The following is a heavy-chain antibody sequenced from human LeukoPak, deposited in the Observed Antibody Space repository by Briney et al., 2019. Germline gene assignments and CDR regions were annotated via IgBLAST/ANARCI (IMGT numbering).Heavy chain of an antibody. CDR2: ISGSGNST. D-gene: IGHD6-6*01. V-gene: IGHV3-23*01. CDR1: GFTFSSYA. Sequence: GGSLRLSCAASGFTFSSYAMNWVRQAPGKGLEWVSTISGSGNSTYYADSVKGRFTISRDNSKNTLYLQMNSLSAEDTAIYYCAILYSSSPLDYWEQGTLVTVSS. J-gene: IGHJ4*02. CDR3: AILYSSSPLDY.